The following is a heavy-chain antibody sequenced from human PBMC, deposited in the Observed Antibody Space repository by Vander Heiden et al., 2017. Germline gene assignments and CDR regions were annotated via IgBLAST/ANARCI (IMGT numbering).Heavy chain of an antibody. D-gene: IGHD3-10*01. CDR2: ISYDGSNK. J-gene: IGHJ3*02. CDR1: GFTFSSYG. V-gene: IGHV3-30*03. CDR3: ASNVDSGAFDI. Sequence: QVQLVESGGCVVQPGRSLRPSCAAPGFTFSSYGMHWVRQAPGKGLEWVAVISYDGSNKYYADSVKGRFTISRDNSKNTLYLQMNSLRAEDTAVYYCASNVDSGAFDIWGQGTMVTVSS.